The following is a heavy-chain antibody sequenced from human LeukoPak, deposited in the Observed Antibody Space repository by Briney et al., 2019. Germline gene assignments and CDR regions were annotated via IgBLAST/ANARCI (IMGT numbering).Heavy chain of an antibody. CDR2: INSSGGST. V-gene: IGHV1-46*01. CDR1: GYTFTSYY. Sequence: ASVKVSCKASGYTFTSYYMHWVRQAPGQGLEWMGIINSSGGSTSYAQKFQGRVTMTRDTSTSTVYMELSSLRSEDTAVYYCARGQLGSGYFDWLSAYYFDYWGQGTLVTVSS. CDR3: ARGQLGSGYFDWLSAYYFDY. D-gene: IGHD3-9*01. J-gene: IGHJ4*02.